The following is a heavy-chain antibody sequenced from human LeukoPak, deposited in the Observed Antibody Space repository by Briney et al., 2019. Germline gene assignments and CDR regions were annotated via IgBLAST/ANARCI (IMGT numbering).Heavy chain of an antibody. Sequence: GGSLRLSCAASGFTFSNLWMTWVRQAPGKGLEWVAIIKQDGSQKYYVDSVKGRFTISRDNARNSLYLQMNSLRAEDTAVYWAVAGTTYWGQGTLVTVSS. J-gene: IGHJ4*02. CDR3: VAGTTY. D-gene: IGHD6-19*01. V-gene: IGHV3-7*05. CDR2: IKQDGSQK. CDR1: GFTFSNLW.